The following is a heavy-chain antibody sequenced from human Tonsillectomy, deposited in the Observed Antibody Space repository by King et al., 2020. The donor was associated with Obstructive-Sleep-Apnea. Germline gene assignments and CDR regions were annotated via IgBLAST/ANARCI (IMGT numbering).Heavy chain of an antibody. CDR2: ISSSSSTI. Sequence: VQLVESGGGLVQPGGSLRLSCAASRFTFSSYSMNWVRQAPGKGLEWVSYISSSSSTIYYAHFVKGRCTISRDNAKNSMYLQLNSLRAEDTAVFYCAREYCCRTSCYDGLDYWGQGTLVTVSS. CDR1: RFTFSSYS. D-gene: IGHD2-2*01. J-gene: IGHJ4*01. V-gene: IGHV3-48*04. CDR3: AREYCCRTSCYDGLDY.